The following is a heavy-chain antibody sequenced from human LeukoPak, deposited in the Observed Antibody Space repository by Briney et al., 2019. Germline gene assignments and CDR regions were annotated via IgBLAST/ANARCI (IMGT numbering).Heavy chain of an antibody. CDR2: ISYDGSNK. V-gene: IGHV3-30*18. Sequence: PGGSPRLSCAASGFTFSSYGMHWVRQAPGKGLEWVAVISYDGSNKYYADSVKGRFTISRDNSKSTLCLQMNSLRAEDTAVYYCAKQLGYCSDGSCYFPYWGQGTLVTVSS. CDR1: GFTFSSYG. CDR3: AKQLGYCSDGSCYFPY. D-gene: IGHD2-15*01. J-gene: IGHJ4*02.